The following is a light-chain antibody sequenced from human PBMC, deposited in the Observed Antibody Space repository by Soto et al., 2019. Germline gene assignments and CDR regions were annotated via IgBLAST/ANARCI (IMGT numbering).Light chain of an antibody. V-gene: IGKV3-15*01. CDR2: GAS. Sequence: EIVMTQSPATLSVSPGERATLSCRASQGIGSTLAWYQQKPGQTPRLLIYGASTRATGVPARFSGSGSGTEFTLTINSLQSEDVAVYYCQRYNNWPLTFGGGTKVDIK. CDR1: QGIGST. J-gene: IGKJ4*01. CDR3: QRYNNWPLT.